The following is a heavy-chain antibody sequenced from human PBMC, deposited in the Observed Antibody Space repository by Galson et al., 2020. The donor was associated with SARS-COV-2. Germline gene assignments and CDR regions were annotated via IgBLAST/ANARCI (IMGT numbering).Heavy chain of an antibody. Sequence: PGGSLRLSCAASGFTFSSYTMNWVRQAPGKGLEWVSAITSSSSYIYYEDSVKGRFTISRDDAEDSLYLQMNSLRAEDTAVYYCARDRGYCSGGGGYYYGMDVWGQGTTVTVSS. CDR2: ITSSSSYI. CDR1: GFTFSSYT. CDR3: ARDRGYCSGGGGYYYGMDV. V-gene: IGHV3-21*01. J-gene: IGHJ6*02. D-gene: IGHD2-15*01.